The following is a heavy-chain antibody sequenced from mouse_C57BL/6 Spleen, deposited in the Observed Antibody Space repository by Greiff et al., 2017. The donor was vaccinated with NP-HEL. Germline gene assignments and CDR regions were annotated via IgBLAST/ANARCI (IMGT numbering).Heavy chain of an antibody. CDR3: ARGIHGSDWYCDV. Sequence: QVQLQQSGAELVKPGASVKMSCKASGYTFTTYPIEWMTQNHGKSLEWIGNFHPYNDDTKYNEKFKGKATWTVEKYSSTVYLELSRLTSDDSAVYYCARGIHGSDWYCDVGGTGTTVTVSS. V-gene: IGHV1-47*01. J-gene: IGHJ1*03. CDR2: FHPYNDDT. CDR1: GYTFTTYP. D-gene: IGHD1-1*01.